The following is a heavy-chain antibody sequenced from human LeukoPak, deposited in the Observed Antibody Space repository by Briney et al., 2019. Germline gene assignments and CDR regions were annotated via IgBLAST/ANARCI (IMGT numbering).Heavy chain of an antibody. D-gene: IGHD3-9*01. V-gene: IGHV3-30*18. J-gene: IGHJ4*02. CDR1: GFTFSSYG. CDR2: ISYDGSNK. Sequence: GRSLRLSCAASGFTFSSYGTHWVRQAPGKGLEWVAVISYDGSNKYYADSVKGRFTISRDNSKNTLYLQMNSLRAEDTAVYYCAKATVLRYFDWCPYFDYWGQGTLVTVSS. CDR3: AKATVLRYFDWCPYFDY.